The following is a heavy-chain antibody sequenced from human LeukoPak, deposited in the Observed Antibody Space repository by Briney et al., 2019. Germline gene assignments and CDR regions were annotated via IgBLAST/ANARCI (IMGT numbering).Heavy chain of an antibody. CDR3: ARGGRWELPRPYAFDI. D-gene: IGHD1-26*01. J-gene: IGHJ3*02. CDR2: ISTYNGHT. Sequence: ASVKVSCKASGYTFTSYGISWLRQAPGQGLEWMGWISTYNGHTNYAQKLQGRVTMTTDTSTSTAYMELRNLRSDDTAVYYCARGGRWELPRPYAFDIWGQGTMVTVSS. V-gene: IGHV1-18*01. CDR1: GYTFTSYG.